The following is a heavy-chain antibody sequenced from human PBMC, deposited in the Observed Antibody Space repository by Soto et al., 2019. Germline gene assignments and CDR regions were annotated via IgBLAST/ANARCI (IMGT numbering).Heavy chain of an antibody. CDR2: IIPFFGTS. J-gene: IGHJ6*02. Sequence: QVQLVQSGAEVKKPGSSVKVSCEASGGTFSSYPINWVRQAPGQGLEWMGGIIPFFGTSNYGQNIQGRVKITADDSTSTAYMELRSLRSEDTAVDYCARVGHITNYAIDIWGQGTTVTVSS. D-gene: IGHD1-26*01. V-gene: IGHV1-69*01. CDR1: GGTFSSYP. CDR3: ARVGHITNYAIDI.